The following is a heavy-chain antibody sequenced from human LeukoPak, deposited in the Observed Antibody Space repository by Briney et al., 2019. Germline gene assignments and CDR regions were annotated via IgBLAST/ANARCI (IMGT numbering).Heavy chain of an antibody. D-gene: IGHD2-15*01. CDR3: ARDPLDVVVVAATSGSFDY. CDR2: INPNSGGT. V-gene: IGHV1-2*02. CDR1: GYTFTGYY. J-gene: IGHJ4*02. Sequence: ASVKVSCKASGYTFTGYYMHWVRQAPGQGLEWMGWINPNSGGTNYAQKFQGRVTMTRDTSISTAYMELSRLRSDDTAVYYCARDPLDVVVVAATSGSFDYWGQGTLVTVSS.